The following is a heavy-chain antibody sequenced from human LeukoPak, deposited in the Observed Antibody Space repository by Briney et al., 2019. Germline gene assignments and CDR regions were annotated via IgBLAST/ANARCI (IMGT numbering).Heavy chain of an antibody. CDR2: ISNSGETT. CDR1: GFIFNNYA. D-gene: IGHD4-11*01. V-gene: IGHV3-23*01. CDR3: ATSTVAKYDY. J-gene: IGHJ4*02. Sequence: GGSLRLSCVASGFIFNNYAMSWVRQAPGKGLEWVSTISNSGETTYYADSVTGRFTISRDNSKNTLYLQLNSLRAEDTAVYYCATSTVAKYDYWGQGTLVAVSS.